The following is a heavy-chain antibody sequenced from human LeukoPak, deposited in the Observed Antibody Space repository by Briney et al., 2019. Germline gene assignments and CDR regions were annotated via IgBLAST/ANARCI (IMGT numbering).Heavy chain of an antibody. V-gene: IGHV3-23*01. CDR3: AKGHYSGTYFYLDY. CDR2: ISGGGGST. D-gene: IGHD1-26*01. J-gene: IGHJ4*02. Sequence: GGSLRLSCAASGFTFSSYAMSWVRQAPGKGLEWVSAISGGGGSTYYADSVKGRFTISRDNSKNTLYLQMNSLRAEDTAVYYCAKGHYSGTYFYLDYGGRGTLVTASS. CDR1: GFTFSSYA.